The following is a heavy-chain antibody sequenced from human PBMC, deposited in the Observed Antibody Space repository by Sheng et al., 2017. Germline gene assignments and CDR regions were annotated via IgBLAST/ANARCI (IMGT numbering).Heavy chain of an antibody. D-gene: IGHD3-16*01. CDR1: GYTLNQVS. Sequence: QVQLGQSGAEVKKPGASVKVSCKVSGYTLNQVSIHWVRQGPGKGLEWMGGYDPEEGETVFAERFQGRVTMIEDTSTDTAYMELSSLTFEDTAVYYCATDHRGGSYSWGFDFWGQGTLVTVSS. V-gene: IGHV1-24*01. J-gene: IGHJ4*02. CDR3: ATDHRGGSYSWGFDF. CDR2: YDPEEGET.